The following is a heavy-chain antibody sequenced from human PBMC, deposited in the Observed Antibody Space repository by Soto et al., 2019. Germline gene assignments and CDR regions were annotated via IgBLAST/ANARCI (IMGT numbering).Heavy chain of an antibody. V-gene: IGHV2-5*02. CDR1: GFSLTTSGVG. D-gene: IGHD3-10*01. Sequence: QITLKESGPTLVKPTQTLTLTCTFSGFSLTTSGVGVGWIRQPPGKALEWLALLYWDDDKRYSPSLKSRLTITMDASNNRVVLPITNMDPVDTGTYFCAHSSGRSGHYWGPGTLVTVSS. J-gene: IGHJ4*02. CDR3: AHSSGRSGHY. CDR2: LYWDDDK.